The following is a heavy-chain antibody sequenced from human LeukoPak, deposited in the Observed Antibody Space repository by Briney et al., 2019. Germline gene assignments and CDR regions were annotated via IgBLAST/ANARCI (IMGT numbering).Heavy chain of an antibody. Sequence: PSETLSLTCAVYGGSFSGYYWSWIRQPPGKGLEWIGEINHSGSTNYNPSLKSRVTISVDTSKNQFSLKLSSVTAADTAVYYCARGPWGSSPSNWFDPWGQGTLVTVSS. CDR2: INHSGST. V-gene: IGHV4-34*01. J-gene: IGHJ5*02. CDR3: ARGPWGSSPSNWFDP. CDR1: GGSFSGYY. D-gene: IGHD6-6*01.